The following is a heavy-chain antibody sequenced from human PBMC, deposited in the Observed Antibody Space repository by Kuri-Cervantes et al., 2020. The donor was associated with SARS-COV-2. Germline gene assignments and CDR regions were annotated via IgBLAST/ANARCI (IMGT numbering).Heavy chain of an antibody. Sequence: GGSLRLSCAASGFTFSTYAMSWVRQAPGKGLEWVSAISGSGGSTYYADSVKGRFTISRDNSKNTLYLQMNSLRAEDTAVYYCARGGILGYYYYYMDVWGKGTTVTVSS. V-gene: IGHV3-23*01. J-gene: IGHJ6*03. CDR1: GFTFSTYA. CDR2: ISGSGGST. CDR3: ARGGILGYYYYYMDV.